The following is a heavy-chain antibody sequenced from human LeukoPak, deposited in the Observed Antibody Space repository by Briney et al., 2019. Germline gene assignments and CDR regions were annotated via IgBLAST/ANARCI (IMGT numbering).Heavy chain of an antibody. D-gene: IGHD3-10*01. V-gene: IGHV4-38-2*01. CDR2: IYHSGST. Sequence: SETLSLTCAVSDYSISSGYYWGWIRQPPGKGLEWIGSIYHSGSTYYNPSLKSRVTISVDTSKNQFSLKLSSVTAADTAVYYCARVSLLWFGESQRWFDPWGQGTLVTVSS. CDR3: ARVSLLWFGESQRWFDP. J-gene: IGHJ5*02. CDR1: DYSISSGYY.